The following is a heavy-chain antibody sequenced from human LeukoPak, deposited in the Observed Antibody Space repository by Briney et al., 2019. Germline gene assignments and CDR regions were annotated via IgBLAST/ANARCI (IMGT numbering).Heavy chain of an antibody. Sequence: GGSLRLSCAASGFTFTTYWMHWVRQAPGKGLVWVSHINSDGSITSYADSVKGRFTISRDNAKNTLYLQMNSLRAEDTAVYHCARDAVDTANAVWGQGTTVTVSS. D-gene: IGHD5-18*01. V-gene: IGHV3-74*01. CDR1: GFTFTTYW. CDR3: ARDAVDTANAV. J-gene: IGHJ6*02. CDR2: INSDGSIT.